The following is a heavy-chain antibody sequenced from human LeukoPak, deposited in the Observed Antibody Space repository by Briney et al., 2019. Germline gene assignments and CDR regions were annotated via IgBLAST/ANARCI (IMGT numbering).Heavy chain of an antibody. CDR3: ARDALRVFGVVTYYHYYMDV. J-gene: IGHJ6*03. CDR1: GFTFSSYW. V-gene: IGHV3-74*01. D-gene: IGHD3-3*01. Sequence: PGGSLRLSCAASGFTFSSYWMHWVRQAPGKGRVWVSRINSDGSSTSYADSVKGRFTISRDNAKNTLYLQMNSLRAEDTAVYYCARDALRVFGVVTYYHYYMDVWGKGTTVTVSS. CDR2: INSDGSST.